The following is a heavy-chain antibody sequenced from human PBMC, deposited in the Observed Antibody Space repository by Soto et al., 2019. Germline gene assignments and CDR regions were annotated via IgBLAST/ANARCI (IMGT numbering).Heavy chain of an antibody. Sequence: PGGSLRLSCAASGFTFSTYAMQWVRQAPGKGLEWAAVISYDGSNKYYADSVKGRFTISRDNSKNTLYLQMNSLRAEDTAVYYCARDRPSPYCSSTSCSSYFDYWGQGTLVTVSS. J-gene: IGHJ4*02. CDR1: GFTFSTYA. V-gene: IGHV3-30-3*01. CDR3: ARDRPSPYCSSTSCSSYFDY. D-gene: IGHD2-2*01. CDR2: ISYDGSNK.